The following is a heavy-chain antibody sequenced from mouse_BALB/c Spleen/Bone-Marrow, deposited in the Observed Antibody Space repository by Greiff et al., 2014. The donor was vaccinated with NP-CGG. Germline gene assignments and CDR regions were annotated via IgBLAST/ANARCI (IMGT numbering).Heavy chain of an antibody. J-gene: IGHJ2*01. CDR2: INPYSGDS. CDR3: TIGGFDY. V-gene: IGHV1-37*01. CDR1: GYSFTGYN. D-gene: IGHD3-1*01. Sequence: LEESGASVKISCKASGYSFTGYNMNWVKQSNGKSLEWIGRINPYSGDSFNNQKFKGKATLTVDKSSSTARMELLSLTSEDSAVYYCTIGGFDYWGQGTTLTVSS.